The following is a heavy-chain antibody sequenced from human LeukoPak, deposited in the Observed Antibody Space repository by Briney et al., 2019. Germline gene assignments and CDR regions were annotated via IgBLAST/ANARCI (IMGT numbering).Heavy chain of an antibody. CDR2: INHSGST. CDR1: GGSFSGYY. Sequence: SETLSLTCAVYGGSFSGYYWSWIRQPPGKGLEWIGEINHSGSTNYNPSLKSRVTISVDTSKNQFSLKLSSVTAADTAVYHCARAAYVWFGERPGSYYYYYGMDVWGKGTTVTVSS. J-gene: IGHJ6*04. D-gene: IGHD3-10*01. CDR3: ARAAYVWFGERPGSYYYYYGMDV. V-gene: IGHV4-34*01.